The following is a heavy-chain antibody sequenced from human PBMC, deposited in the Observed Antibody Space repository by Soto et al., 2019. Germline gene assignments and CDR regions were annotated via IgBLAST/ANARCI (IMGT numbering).Heavy chain of an antibody. Sequence: PGESLKISCKGSGYSFTSYWISWVRQMPGKGLEWMGRIDPSDSYTNYSPSFQGHVTISADKSISTAYLQWSSLKASDTAMYYCARQGVVPAAIRYYYYYGMGVWGQGTTVTVSS. CDR3: ARQGVVPAAIRYYYYYGMGV. CDR2: IDPSDSYT. CDR1: GYSFTSYW. D-gene: IGHD2-2*01. V-gene: IGHV5-10-1*01. J-gene: IGHJ6*02.